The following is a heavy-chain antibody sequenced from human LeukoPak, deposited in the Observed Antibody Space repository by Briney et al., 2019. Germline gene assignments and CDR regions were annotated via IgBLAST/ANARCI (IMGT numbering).Heavy chain of an antibody. D-gene: IGHD3-10*01. V-gene: IGHV3-30*04. Sequence: GGSLRLSCGASGISFNSYSMHWVRQTPGKGLERVAAISHDGDKNYYADSVRGRFTISKDSSTKTLYLQMDSLRAEDTAVYYCARDQLLWFGTLTYTFDNWGQGTLVTVSS. CDR2: ISHDGDKN. J-gene: IGHJ4*02. CDR3: ARDQLLWFGTLTYTFDN. CDR1: GISFNSYS.